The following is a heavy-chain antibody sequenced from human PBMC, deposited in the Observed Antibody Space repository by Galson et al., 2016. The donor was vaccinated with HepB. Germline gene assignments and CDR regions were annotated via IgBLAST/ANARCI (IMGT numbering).Heavy chain of an antibody. CDR2: ISSTSSTI. CDR3: ARALFGSGSYWCMDV. D-gene: IGHD3-10*01. V-gene: IGHV3-48*02. J-gene: IGHJ6*02. Sequence: SLRLSCAASGFTFSSYTMNWVRQAPGKGLEWVSYISSTSSTIYYADSVKGRFTISRDNAKNSLYLQMNSLRDEDTAVYYCARALFGSGSYWCMDVWGQGTAGSVSS. CDR1: GFTFSSYT.